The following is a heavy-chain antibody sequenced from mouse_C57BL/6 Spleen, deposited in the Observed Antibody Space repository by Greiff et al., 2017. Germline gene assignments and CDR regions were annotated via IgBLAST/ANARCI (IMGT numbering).Heavy chain of an antibody. CDR2: IYPSGGYT. J-gene: IGHJ4*01. CDR3: ARSGLRPYAMDY. V-gene: IGHV1-4*01. CDR1: GYTFTSYT. Sequence: VQLKQSGAELARPGASVKMSCKASGYTFTSYTMHWVKQRPGQGLEWIGYIYPSGGYTKYNQKFKDKATFTADKSSSTAYMQLNSLTSEDSAVDYCARSGLRPYAMDYWGQGTSVTVSS. D-gene: IGHD2-2*01.